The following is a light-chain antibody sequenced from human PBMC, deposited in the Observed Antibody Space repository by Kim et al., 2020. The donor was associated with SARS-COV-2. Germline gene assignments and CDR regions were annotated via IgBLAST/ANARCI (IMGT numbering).Light chain of an antibody. CDR1: SGHSSYI. J-gene: IGLJ1*01. CDR3: ETWDSNTHV. Sequence: SFKRTCTLSSGHSSYIIAWHQQQPGKAPRYLMKLEGSGSYNKGSGVPDRFSGSSSGADRYLTISNLQSEDEADYYCETWDSNTHVFGTGTKVTVL. V-gene: IGLV4-60*03. CDR2: LEGSGSY.